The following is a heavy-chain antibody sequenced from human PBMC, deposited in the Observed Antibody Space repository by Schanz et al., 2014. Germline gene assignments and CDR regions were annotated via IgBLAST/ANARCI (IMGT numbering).Heavy chain of an antibody. CDR3: AKDIPDTGGKDDCRWKGALEAYF. CDR1: GFSFGTYA. CDR2: ISGTGDDDT. J-gene: IGHJ1*01. D-gene: IGHD2-8*02. Sequence: AASGFSFGTYAMSWVRQAPGTGLLWVSSISGTGDDDTYYADSVKGRFTISRDNSKNTLFLQLNSLRVDDSSIYYCAKDIPDTGGKDDCRWKGALEAYF. V-gene: IGHV3-23*01.